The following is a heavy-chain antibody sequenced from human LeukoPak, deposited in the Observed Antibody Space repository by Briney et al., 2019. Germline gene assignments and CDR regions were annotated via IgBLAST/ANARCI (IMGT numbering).Heavy chain of an antibody. CDR2: ISGSGGTT. CDR3: AKGDVVTAIFGLDY. V-gene: IGHV3-23*01. Sequence: GGSLRLSCAASGFTFSSYAMSWVRQAPGKGLEWVSGISGSGGTTYYADSVQGRFTISRDNSKKTLFLQMSSLRAEDTAVYYCAKGDVVTAIFGLDYWGQGTLVIVSS. D-gene: IGHD5-12*01. J-gene: IGHJ4*02. CDR1: GFTFSSYA.